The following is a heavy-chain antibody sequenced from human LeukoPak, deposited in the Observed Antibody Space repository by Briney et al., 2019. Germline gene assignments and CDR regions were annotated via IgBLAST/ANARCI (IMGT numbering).Heavy chain of an antibody. CDR2: ICTGGNT. V-gene: IGHV3-66*01. CDR1: GFTVSSSY. Sequence: PGGSLRLSCAVSGFTVSSSYMSWVRQSPRKGLEWVAIICTGGNTYYADSVRGRFTISRDNSKNMLYLEMNGLRDEDTAVYYCVRDSYGTSWGQGTLVTVSS. D-gene: IGHD3-16*01. J-gene: IGHJ5*02. CDR3: VRDSYGTS.